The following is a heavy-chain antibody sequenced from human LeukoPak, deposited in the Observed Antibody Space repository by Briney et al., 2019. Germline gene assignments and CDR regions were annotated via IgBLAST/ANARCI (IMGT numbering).Heavy chain of an antibody. J-gene: IGHJ6*03. V-gene: IGHV1-69*05. CDR1: GYTFTSYG. CDR2: IIPIFGTA. Sequence: GASVKVSCKASGYTFTSYGISWVRQAPGQGLEWMGRIIPIFGTANYAQKFQGRVTITTDESTSTAYMELSSLRSEDTAVYYCARETQQHYYYYYMDVWGKGTTVTVSS. D-gene: IGHD6-13*01. CDR3: ARETQQHYYYYYMDV.